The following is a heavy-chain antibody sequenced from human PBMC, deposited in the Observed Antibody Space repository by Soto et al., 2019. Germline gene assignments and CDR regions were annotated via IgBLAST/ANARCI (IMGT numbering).Heavy chain of an antibody. J-gene: IGHJ4*02. V-gene: IGHV1-69*13. CDR3: ARETGGIYGRLDY. CDR2: IIPIFGTM. CDR1: GGTFSSYG. Sequence: SVKVSCTAPGGTFSSYGISWVRQAPGQGLEWMGGIIPIFGTMNYAQRFLGRVTITADESTSTAYMELSSLRSEHTAVYYCARETGGIYGRLDYWGQGTLVTVSS. D-gene: IGHD1-26*01.